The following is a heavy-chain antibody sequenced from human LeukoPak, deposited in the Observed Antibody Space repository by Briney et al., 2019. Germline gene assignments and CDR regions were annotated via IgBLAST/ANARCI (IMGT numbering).Heavy chain of an antibody. CDR2: ISYDGSNK. CDR1: GFTFSSYE. V-gene: IGHV3-30*04. Sequence: GGSLRLSCAASGFTFSSYEMNWVRQAPGKGLEWVAVISYDGSNKYYADSVKGRFTISRDNSKNTLYLQMNSLRAEDTAVYYCAREDSGLDYWGQGTLVTVSS. J-gene: IGHJ4*02. D-gene: IGHD5-12*01. CDR3: AREDSGLDY.